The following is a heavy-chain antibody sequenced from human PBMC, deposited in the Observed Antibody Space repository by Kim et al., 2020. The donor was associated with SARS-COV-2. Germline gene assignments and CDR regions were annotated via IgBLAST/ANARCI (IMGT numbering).Heavy chain of an antibody. J-gene: IGHJ4*02. D-gene: IGHD4-17*01. CDR3: ARDDYGDYSFDY. V-gene: IGHV3-64*01. Sequence: SYSSSGRGRFTISRDNSKSTLYLHMGGLRPEDTAIYYCARDDYGDYSFDYWGQGTLVAVSS.